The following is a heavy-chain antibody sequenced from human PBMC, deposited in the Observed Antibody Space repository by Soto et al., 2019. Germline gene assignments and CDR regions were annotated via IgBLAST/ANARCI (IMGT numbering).Heavy chain of an antibody. Sequence: EVQLVESGGGLVQPGGSVRLSCAASGFTFSTYWMTWVRQPPGKGLEWVANMDQDGSERYYVDSVRGRFTVSRDNAKNSLYLQMNSLRAEDTAVYYCVCGGNFFIYWGQGTLVTVSP. J-gene: IGHJ4*02. CDR1: GFTFSTYW. V-gene: IGHV3-7*01. CDR3: VCGGNFFIY. D-gene: IGHD3-16*01. CDR2: MDQDGSER.